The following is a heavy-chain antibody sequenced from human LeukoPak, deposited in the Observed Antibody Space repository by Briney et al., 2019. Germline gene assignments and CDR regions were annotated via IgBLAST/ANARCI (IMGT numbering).Heavy chain of an antibody. V-gene: IGHV1-18*01. Sequence: GASVKLSCKSSGYTFTSSGISSGRQSAGQGREWMGWISAYNGNTNYAQNFQGRVIMTTDTSTSTAYMELRSLRSDDTAVYYCARDRRDYYESSRYYYSDYWGQGTQVTVSS. CDR3: ARDRRDYYESSRYYYSDY. CDR1: GYTFTSSG. D-gene: IGHD3-22*01. J-gene: IGHJ4*02. CDR2: ISAYNGNT.